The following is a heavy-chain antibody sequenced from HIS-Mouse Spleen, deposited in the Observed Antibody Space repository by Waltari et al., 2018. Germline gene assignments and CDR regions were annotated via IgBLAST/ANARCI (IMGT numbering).Heavy chain of an antibody. CDR3: ARGYDFWSGSNAFDI. V-gene: IGHV1-18*01. CDR1: GYTFPSYG. J-gene: IGHJ3*02. Sequence: QVQLVQSGAEVKKPGASVQGSCKASGYTFPSYGIGGVRQAAGQGLEWMGWISAYNGNTNYAQKLQGRVTMTTDTSTSTAYMELRSLRSDDTAVYYCARGYDFWSGSNAFDIWGQGTMVTVSS. D-gene: IGHD3-3*01. CDR2: ISAYNGNT.